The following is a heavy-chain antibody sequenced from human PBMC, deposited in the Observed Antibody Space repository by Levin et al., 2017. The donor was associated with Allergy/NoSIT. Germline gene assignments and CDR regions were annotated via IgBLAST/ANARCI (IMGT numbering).Heavy chain of an antibody. CDR1: GGSISSSISY. J-gene: IGHJ4*02. V-gene: IGHV4-39*01. Sequence: SQTLSLTCTVSGGSISSSISYWGWIRQAPGKGLEWIGSIYNSGSTYYNPSLKSRVTTSVDTSKNHFSLKLSSETDEDTAVYYCARQCYDILTGYYNFDYWGQGTLVTVSS. D-gene: IGHD3-9*01. CDR3: ARQCYDILTGYYNFDY. CDR2: IYNSGST.